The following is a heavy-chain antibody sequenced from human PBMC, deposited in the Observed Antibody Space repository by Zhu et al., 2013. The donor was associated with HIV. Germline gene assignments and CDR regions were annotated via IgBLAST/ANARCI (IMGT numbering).Heavy chain of an antibody. Sequence: QAQLVQSGAEVKKPGSSVKVSCKASGGTFSNYGINWVRQAPGQGLEWMGGIIPIFDTANYAQKFQGRVTITADESTSTAYMELSSLRSEDTAVYYCARDHNSGYYSYFDYWGQGTLVTVSS. D-gene: IGHD3-22*01. CDR3: ARDHNSGYYSYFDY. CDR1: GGTFSNYG. V-gene: IGHV1-69*01. CDR2: IIPIFDTA. J-gene: IGHJ4*02.